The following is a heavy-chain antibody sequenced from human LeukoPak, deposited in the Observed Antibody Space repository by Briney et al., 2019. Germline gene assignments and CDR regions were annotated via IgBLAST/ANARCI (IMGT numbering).Heavy chain of an antibody. CDR1: GYTFTGYY. Sequence: ASVKVSCKASGYTFTGYYIHWVRQAPGQGLEWMGWINPDSGDTNYAQRFQGRAAMTRDTSISTAYMELSRLRSDDTAVYYRARIHVPYCSGGSCYSAPWPWGQGTLVTVSS. V-gene: IGHV1-2*02. CDR2: INPDSGDT. CDR3: ARIHVPYCSGGSCYSAPWP. J-gene: IGHJ5*02. D-gene: IGHD2-15*01.